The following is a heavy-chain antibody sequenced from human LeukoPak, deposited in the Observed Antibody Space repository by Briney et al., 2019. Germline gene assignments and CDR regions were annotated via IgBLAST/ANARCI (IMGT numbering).Heavy chain of an antibody. D-gene: IGHD3-10*01. V-gene: IGHV3-23*01. J-gene: IGHJ4*02. CDR2: ISGSGGGT. Sequence: GGSLRLSCAASGFTFTSYAMSWVRQAPGKGLEWVSGISGSGGGTYYADSVKGRFTISRDNSKNTLYLQMNSLRAEDTAVYYCAKGVWFGELSYWGQGTLVTVSS. CDR1: GFTFTSYA. CDR3: AKGVWFGELSY.